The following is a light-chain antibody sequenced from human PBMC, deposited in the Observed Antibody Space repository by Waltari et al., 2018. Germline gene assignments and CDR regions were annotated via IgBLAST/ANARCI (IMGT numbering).Light chain of an antibody. V-gene: IGKV1-33*01. J-gene: IGKJ3*01. CDR3: QQYDNLLLFT. CDR2: DAS. CDR1: QDISNY. Sequence: DIQMTQSPSSLSASVGDRVTITCQASQDISNYLNWYQQKPGKAPKLLIDDASNLETGVPSRLSGSGSGTDFTFTISSLQPEDIATYYCQQYDNLLLFTFGPGTKVDIK.